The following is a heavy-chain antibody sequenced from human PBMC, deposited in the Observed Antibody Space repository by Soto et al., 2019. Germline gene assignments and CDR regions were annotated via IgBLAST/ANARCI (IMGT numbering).Heavy chain of an antibody. D-gene: IGHD6-19*01. CDR1: GFTFSDYA. CDR2: VSHDGRNT. J-gene: IGHJ4*02. Sequence: VQLVESGGGVVQPGRSLRLSCAASGFTFSDYAMHWVRQAPGKGLEWVAVVSHDGRNTHYADSVKGRFTISRDSSKNTAALEMASLSAEDTDVYYCVERGLQWLGTADLNYWGQGALVTVSS. CDR3: VERGLQWLGTADLNY. V-gene: IGHV3-30*03.